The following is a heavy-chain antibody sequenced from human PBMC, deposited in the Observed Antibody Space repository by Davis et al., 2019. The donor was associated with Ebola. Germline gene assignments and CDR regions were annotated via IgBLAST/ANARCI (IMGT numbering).Heavy chain of an antibody. D-gene: IGHD1-20*01. Sequence: GESLKISCKDSGNSFSSHWIGWVRQMPGKGLEWMGIIYTGDSDTRYSPSFRGQVTISADKSTRTAYLQWGSLKASDTAIYYCASLRRTITGMDDGFDLWGQGTMVTVSS. CDR3: ASLRRTITGMDDGFDL. CDR1: GNSFSSHW. CDR2: IYTGDSDT. V-gene: IGHV5-51*01. J-gene: IGHJ3*01.